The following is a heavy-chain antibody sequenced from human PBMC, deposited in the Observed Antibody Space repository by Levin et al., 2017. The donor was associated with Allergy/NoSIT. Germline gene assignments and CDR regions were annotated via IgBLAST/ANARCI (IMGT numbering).Heavy chain of an antibody. Sequence: SETLSLTCTVSGGSISSGDYYWSWIRQPPGKGLEWIGYIYYSGSTYYNPSLKSRVTISVDTSKNQFSLKLSSVTAADTAVYYCARDSYELEPQDYYYGMDVWGQGTTVTVSS. CDR2: IYYSGST. CDR1: GGSISSGDYY. CDR3: ARDSYELEPQDYYYGMDV. J-gene: IGHJ6*02. V-gene: IGHV4-30-4*01. D-gene: IGHD1-26*01.